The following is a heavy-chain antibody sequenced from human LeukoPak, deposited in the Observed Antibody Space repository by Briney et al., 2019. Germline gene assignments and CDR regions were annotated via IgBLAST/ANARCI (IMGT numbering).Heavy chain of an antibody. CDR1: GGSISSYY. D-gene: IGHD1-14*01. CDR3: AGYLANHFDP. V-gene: IGHV4-4*08. J-gene: IGHJ5*02. Sequence: SETLSLTCTVSGGSISSYYWSWIRQPPGRGLEWIGYIHSSGTTNYNPSLKSRVTVSVDTSKNHFSLKLSSVTAADTAVYYCAGYLANHFDPWGQGTLVTVSS. CDR2: IHSSGTT.